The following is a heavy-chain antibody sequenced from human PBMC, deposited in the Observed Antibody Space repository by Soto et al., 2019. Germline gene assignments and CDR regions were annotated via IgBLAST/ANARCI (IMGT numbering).Heavy chain of an antibody. CDR3: ARTRASGSPNYYYGMDV. Sequence: QVQLVQSGAEVKKPGSSVKVSCKASGGTFSSYAISWVRQAPGQGLEWMGGIIPIFGTANYAQKFQGRVTITADESTSTAYIELRSLRSEDTAVYYCARTRASGSPNYYYGMDVWGQGTTVTVSS. D-gene: IGHD1-26*01. CDR1: GGTFSSYA. J-gene: IGHJ6*02. V-gene: IGHV1-69*12. CDR2: IIPIFGTA.